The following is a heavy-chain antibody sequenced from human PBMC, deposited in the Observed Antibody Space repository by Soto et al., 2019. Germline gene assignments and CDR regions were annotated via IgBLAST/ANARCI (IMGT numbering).Heavy chain of an antibody. D-gene: IGHD6-19*01. CDR2: ISYDGSNK. Sequence: PGGSLRLSCAASGFTFSSYGMHWVRQAPGKGLEWVAVISYDGSNKYYADSVKGRFTISRDNSKNTLYLQMNSLRAEDTAVYYCAKQAAGSGGFDYWGQGTLVTVS. J-gene: IGHJ4*02. CDR1: GFTFSSYG. CDR3: AKQAAGSGGFDY. V-gene: IGHV3-30*18.